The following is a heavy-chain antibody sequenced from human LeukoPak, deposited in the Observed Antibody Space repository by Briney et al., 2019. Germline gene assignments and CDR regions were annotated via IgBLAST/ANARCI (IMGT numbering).Heavy chain of an antibody. CDR3: GYSSGWLFDY. CDR2: INQDGSDK. D-gene: IGHD6-19*01. V-gene: IGHV3-7*01. Sequence: GGSLRLSCAASGFTFNSYWVNWVRQAPGKGLEWVANINQDGSDKKYVDSVKGRFTISRDNDKNSVYLQMNGLRAEDTAVYYCGYSSGWLFDYWGQGAQVIVSS. J-gene: IGHJ4*02. CDR1: GFTFNSYW.